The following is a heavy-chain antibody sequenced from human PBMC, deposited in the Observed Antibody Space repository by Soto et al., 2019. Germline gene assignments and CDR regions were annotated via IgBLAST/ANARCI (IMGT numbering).Heavy chain of an antibody. Sequence: GASVKVSCKASGYTFTSYGISWVRQAPGQGLEWMGWISAYNGNTNYAQKLQGRVTMTTDTSTSTAYMELRSLRSDDTAVYYCARGYLSTVTTYGYFDYWGQGTLVTVSS. D-gene: IGHD4-17*01. CDR1: GYTFTSYG. CDR2: ISAYNGNT. CDR3: ARGYLSTVTTYGYFDY. V-gene: IGHV1-18*01. J-gene: IGHJ4*02.